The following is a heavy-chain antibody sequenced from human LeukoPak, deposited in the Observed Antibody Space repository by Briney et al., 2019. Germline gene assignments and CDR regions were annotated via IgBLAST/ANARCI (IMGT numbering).Heavy chain of an antibody. J-gene: IGHJ4*02. CDR1: GGTFISYA. Sequence: ASVEVSCKASGGTFISYAISWVRQAPGQGLEWMGGIIPIFGTANYAQKFQGRVTITADESTSTAYMELSSLRSEDTAVYYCARDLRSSSSPDFDYWGQGTLVTVSS. CDR2: IIPIFGTA. V-gene: IGHV1-69*13. CDR3: ARDLRSSSSPDFDY. D-gene: IGHD6-6*01.